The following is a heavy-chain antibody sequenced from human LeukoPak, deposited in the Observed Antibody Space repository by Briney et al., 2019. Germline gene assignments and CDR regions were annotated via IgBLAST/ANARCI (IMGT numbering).Heavy chain of an antibody. D-gene: IGHD3-9*01. J-gene: IGHJ4*02. CDR1: GYSITSYW. CDR2: NHPGDSDT. V-gene: IGHV5-51*01. Sequence: RGESLKICCTCSGYSITSYWIGLLRQTPGEGLELMGINHPGDSDTRYSPSFQGQVTISADKSISTAYLQWSSLKASDTAMYYGSRRAESFDKEQYDFDYWGQGTLVTVSS. CDR3: SRRAESFDKEQYDFDY.